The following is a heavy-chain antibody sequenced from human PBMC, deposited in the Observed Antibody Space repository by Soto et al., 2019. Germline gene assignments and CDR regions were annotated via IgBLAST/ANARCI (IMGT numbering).Heavy chain of an antibody. CDR1: GFTFGASA. D-gene: IGHD3-10*01. V-gene: IGHV3-73*01. J-gene: IGHJ5*02. Sequence: GSLRLSCAASGFTFGASALQWVRQASGKGLEWLGRIGSRGESYATTYDVSVKGRFTISRDDSKKTAYLQMNSLESEDTAVYYCARLGPYGSESYSFRYNWFDPWGQGTQVTVSS. CDR2: IGSRGESYAT. CDR3: ARLGPYGSESYSFRYNWFDP.